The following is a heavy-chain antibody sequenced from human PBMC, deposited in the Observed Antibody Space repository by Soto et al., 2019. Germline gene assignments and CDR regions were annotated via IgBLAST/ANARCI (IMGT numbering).Heavy chain of an antibody. CDR2: IYWDDDK. CDR3: AHSRCGGDCLQSYSSHYYFGMDV. CDR1: GFSLSTGGVG. D-gene: IGHD2-21*02. V-gene: IGHV2-5*02. Sequence: QITLKESGPTLVKPTQTLTLTCTFSGFSLSTGGVGVGWIRQPPGKALEWLALIYWDDDKRYSPSLKSRLTITKDTSKNQVVPTTTTMDPVDTATYYCAHSRCGGDCLQSYSSHYYFGMDVWGQGTTVTVSS. J-gene: IGHJ6*02.